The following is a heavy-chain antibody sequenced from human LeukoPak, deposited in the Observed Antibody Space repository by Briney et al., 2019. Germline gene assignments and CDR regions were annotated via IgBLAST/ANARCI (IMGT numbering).Heavy chain of an antibody. CDR2: IYYSGST. Sequence: TQTLSLTCTVSGGSISSGDYYWSWIRQPPGKGLEWIGYIYYSGSTYYNPSLKSRVTISVDTSKNQFSLKLSSVTAADTAVYYCARGGLLEWIPEYFDYWGQGTLVTVSS. CDR1: GGSISSGDYY. CDR3: ARGGLLEWIPEYFDY. J-gene: IGHJ4*02. D-gene: IGHD3-3*01. V-gene: IGHV4-30-4*08.